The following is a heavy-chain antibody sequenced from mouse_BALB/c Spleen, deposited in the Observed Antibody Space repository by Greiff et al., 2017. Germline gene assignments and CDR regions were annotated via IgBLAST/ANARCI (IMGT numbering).Heavy chain of an antibody. D-gene: IGHD2-4*01. CDR3: TRLIYYDYDDYAMDY. J-gene: IGHJ4*01. V-gene: IGHV1-5*01. CDR2: IYPGNSDT. CDR1: GYSFTSYW. Sequence: EVQLQQSGTVLARPGASVKMSCKASGYSFTSYWMHWVKQRPGQGLEWIGAIYPGNSDTSYNQKFKGKAKLTAVTSASTAYMELSSLTNEDSAVYYCTRLIYYDYDDYAMDYWGQGTSVTVSS.